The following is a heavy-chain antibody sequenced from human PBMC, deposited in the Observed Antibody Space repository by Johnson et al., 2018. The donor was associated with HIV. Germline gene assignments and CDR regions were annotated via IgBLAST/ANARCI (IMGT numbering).Heavy chain of an antibody. CDR2: IKQDGSEK. CDR1: GFTFDDHG. D-gene: IGHD3-10*01. V-gene: IGHV3-7*01. CDR3: ARFEGFITTLRVVGDAFDI. Sequence: EQLVESGGGVVRPGGSLRLSCAASGFTFDDHGMSWVRQGSGKGLEWVANIKQDGSEKYYVDSVKGRFPISRDNAMNSLSLKMNSLIADDTAVYYCARFEGFITTLRVVGDAFDIWGQGTMVTVSS. J-gene: IGHJ3*02.